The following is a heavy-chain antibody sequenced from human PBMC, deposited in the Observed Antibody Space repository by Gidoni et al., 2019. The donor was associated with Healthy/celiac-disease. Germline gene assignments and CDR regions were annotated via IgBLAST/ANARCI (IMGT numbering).Heavy chain of an antibody. CDR2: IGTAGDT. D-gene: IGHD3-3*01. Sequence: EVQLVESGGGLVQPGGSLRLSCAASGFTFRTSDMPRVRQATGKGLEWVSAIGTAGDTYYPGSVKGRFTISRENAKNSLYLQMNSLRAGDTAVYYCARASPYYDFWSGYYPPPYYYYGMDVWGQGTTVTVSS. CDR1: GFTFRTSD. J-gene: IGHJ6*02. CDR3: ARASPYYDFWSGYYPPPYYYYGMDV. V-gene: IGHV3-13*01.